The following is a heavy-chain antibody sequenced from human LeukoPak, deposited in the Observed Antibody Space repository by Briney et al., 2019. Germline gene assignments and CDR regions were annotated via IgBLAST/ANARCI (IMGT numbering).Heavy chain of an antibody. V-gene: IGHV3-21*01. D-gene: IGHD2-15*01. J-gene: IGHJ5*02. Sequence: GGSLRLSCAASGFTFSNYYMNWVRQAPGKGLEWVTSISSSSSYIYYADSVKGRFTISRDNAKNSLYLQMNSLRAEDTAVYYCASEYCSGGSCYPFGFDPWGQGTLVTVSS. CDR3: ASEYCSGGSCYPFGFDP. CDR2: ISSSSSYI. CDR1: GFTFSNYY.